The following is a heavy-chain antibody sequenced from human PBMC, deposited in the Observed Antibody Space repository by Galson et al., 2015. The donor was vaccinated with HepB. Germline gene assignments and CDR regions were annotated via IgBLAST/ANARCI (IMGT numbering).Heavy chain of an antibody. CDR2: INHSGST. D-gene: IGHD2-2*01. V-gene: IGHV4-34*01. Sequence: LRLSCAASGFTFSSYGMHWIRQPPGKGLEWIGEINHSGSTNYNPSLKSRVTISVDTSKNQFSLKLSSVTAADTAVYYCARSLSGTSCYYCHGMDVWGQGTTVTVSS. CDR3: ARSLSGTSCYYCHGMDV. CDR1: GFTFSSYG. J-gene: IGHJ6*02.